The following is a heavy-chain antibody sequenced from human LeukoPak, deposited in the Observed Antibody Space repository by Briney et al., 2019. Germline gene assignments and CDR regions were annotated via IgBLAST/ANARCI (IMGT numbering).Heavy chain of an antibody. CDR2: IRSKTYGGTT. CDR3: TNGPLPGGTYLDN. V-gene: IGHV3-49*04. Sequence: QPGGSLRLSCTGSGITFGDYAMHWVRQAPGRGLEWVGFIRSKTYGGTTEYVASVKGRFTISRDDSKSIAYLQMNSLRTEDTAVYYCTNGPLPGGTYLDNWGLGTLVTVSS. D-gene: IGHD1-26*01. CDR1: GITFGDYA. J-gene: IGHJ4*02.